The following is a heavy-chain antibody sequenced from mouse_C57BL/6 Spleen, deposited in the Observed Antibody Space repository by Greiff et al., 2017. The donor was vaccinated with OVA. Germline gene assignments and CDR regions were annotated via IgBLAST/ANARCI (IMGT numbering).Heavy chain of an antibody. Sequence: VQLQQSGPELVKPGASVKISCKVSGYTFTDSSINWVKQSHGKSLEWIGDINPNHGGTSYNQKFKGKATLTVDKSSSTAYMELRSLTSEESAVYYCARGGSYYNGSSSYAMDYWGQGTSVTVSS. V-gene: IGHV1-26*01. CDR1: GYTFTDSS. CDR2: INPNHGGT. CDR3: ARGGSYYNGSSSYAMDY. J-gene: IGHJ4*01. D-gene: IGHD1-1*01.